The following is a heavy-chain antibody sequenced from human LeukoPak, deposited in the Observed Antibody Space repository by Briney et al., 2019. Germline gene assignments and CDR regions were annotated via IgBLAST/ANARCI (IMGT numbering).Heavy chain of an antibody. V-gene: IGHV4-34*01. CDR2: INHRGST. Sequence: SETLSLTCAVYGGSFSGYYWSWIRQPPGKGLEWIGEINHRGSTNYNPSLKSRVTVSLDTSKNQFSLKLSSVTAADTAVYYCATLVGATNVDYWGQGTLVTVSS. D-gene: IGHD1-26*01. J-gene: IGHJ4*02. CDR3: ATLVGATNVDY. CDR1: GGSFSGYY.